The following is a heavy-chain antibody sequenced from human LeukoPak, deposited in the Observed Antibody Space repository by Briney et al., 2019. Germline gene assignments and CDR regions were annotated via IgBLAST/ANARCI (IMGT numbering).Heavy chain of an antibody. J-gene: IGHJ4*02. V-gene: IGHV4-39*01. D-gene: IGHD6-19*01. CDR3: ARGRGAVAGTPDFDY. Sequence: SETLSLTCTVSGGSISSSDYYWGWLRQPPGKGLEWFGSVYYGGSTYYNPSLKRGVTISADASKNQFSLKLSSVTAADTAVYYCARGRGAVAGTPDFDYWGQGTLVTVSS. CDR1: GGSISSSDYY. CDR2: VYYGGST.